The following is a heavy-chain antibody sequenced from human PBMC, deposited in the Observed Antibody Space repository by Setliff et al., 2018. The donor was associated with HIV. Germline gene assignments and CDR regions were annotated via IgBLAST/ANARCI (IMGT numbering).Heavy chain of an antibody. CDR1: GGSFTEYY. Sequence: SETLSLTCAVYGGSFTEYYWTWIRQPPGKGLEWIGEINHSGSTNYNPSLASRVTISHDTSKNQFSLKLSSVTAADTAVYYCARGIAAAGRWGQGTQGTVSS. CDR2: INHSGST. V-gene: IGHV4-34*01. CDR3: ARGIAAAGR. J-gene: IGHJ4*02. D-gene: IGHD6-13*01.